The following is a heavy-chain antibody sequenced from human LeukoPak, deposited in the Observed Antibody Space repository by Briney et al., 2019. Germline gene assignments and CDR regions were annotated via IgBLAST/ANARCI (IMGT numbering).Heavy chain of an antibody. D-gene: IGHD3-22*01. CDR3: ASRMYMTVGNSAFDI. J-gene: IGHJ3*02. Sequence: SETLSLTCSVSAGSIRTYYWSWIRQPPGRGLEWIGYIFDSENTNYNPSLKSRVTMSIDTSKKQFSLKLSSVTAADTAVYYCASRMYMTVGNSAFDIWGQGTMVTVSS. V-gene: IGHV4-59*08. CDR2: IFDSENT. CDR1: AGSIRTYY.